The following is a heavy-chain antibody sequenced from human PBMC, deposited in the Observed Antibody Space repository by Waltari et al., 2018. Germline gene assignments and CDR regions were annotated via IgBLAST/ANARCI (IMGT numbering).Heavy chain of an antibody. D-gene: IGHD6-13*01. CDR1: GGSFSGYF. J-gene: IGHJ4*02. Sequence: QVHLQQWGAGLLKPSETLSLTCAVSGGSFSGYFWSWFRQPPGKGLAWLGESNHSGYTNDSPSLKSRVTISVDTSKNQFSLKLSSVTAADTAVYYCAREGRAAAGTDYWSQGTLVTVSS. V-gene: IGHV4-34*02. CDR3: AREGRAAAGTDY. CDR2: SNHSGYT.